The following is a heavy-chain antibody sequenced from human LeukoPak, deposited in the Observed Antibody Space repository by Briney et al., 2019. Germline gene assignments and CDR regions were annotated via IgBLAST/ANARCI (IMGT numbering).Heavy chain of an antibody. J-gene: IGHJ6*02. Sequence: GGSLRLSCAASGFTFSSYEMNWVRQAPGKGLEWVAVISYDGSNKYYADSVKGRFTTSRDNSKNTLYLQMNSLRAEDTAVYYCARDQDWEPRRLGYYGMDVWGQGTTVTVSS. CDR1: GFTFSSYE. D-gene: IGHD3/OR15-3a*01. CDR3: ARDQDWEPRRLGYYGMDV. V-gene: IGHV3-30*04. CDR2: ISYDGSNK.